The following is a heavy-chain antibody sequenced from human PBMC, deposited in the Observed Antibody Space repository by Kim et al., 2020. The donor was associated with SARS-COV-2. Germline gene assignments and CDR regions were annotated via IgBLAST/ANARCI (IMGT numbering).Heavy chain of an antibody. D-gene: IGHD4-4*01. V-gene: IGHV4-34*01. CDR2: INHSGST. Sequence: SETLSLTCAVYGGSFSGYYWSWIRQPPGKGLEWIGEINHSGSTNYNPSLKSRVTISVDTSKNQFSLKLSSVTAADTAVYYCARGRRLYSNTPYNWFDPWGQGTLVTVSS. CDR1: GGSFSGYY. CDR3: ARGRRLYSNTPYNWFDP. J-gene: IGHJ5*02.